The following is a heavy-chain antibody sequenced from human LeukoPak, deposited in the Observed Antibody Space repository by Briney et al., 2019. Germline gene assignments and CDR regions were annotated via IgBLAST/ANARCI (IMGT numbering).Heavy chain of an antibody. CDR1: GESLSGFY. V-gene: IGHV4-34*01. D-gene: IGHD6-19*01. CDR2: INQSGSA. J-gene: IGHJ4*02. Sequence: SETLSLTCAVYGESLSGFYWNWIRQPPGKGLEWIGEINQSGSANYNPSLKSRVTVSVDNFKSHFSLKLTFVTAADTGVYYCARGRSGGSGHLNYWGQGTLVTVSS. CDR3: ARGRSGGSGHLNY.